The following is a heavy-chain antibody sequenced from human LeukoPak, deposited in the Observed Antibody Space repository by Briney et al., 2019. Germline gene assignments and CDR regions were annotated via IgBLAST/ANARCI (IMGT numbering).Heavy chain of an antibody. J-gene: IGHJ3*02. CDR3: ATITIFGVVTRGAFDI. D-gene: IGHD3-3*01. Sequence: KPSETLSLTCTVSGGSISSSSYYWGWIRQPPGKGLEWIGSIYYSGSTYYNPSLKSRVTISVDTSKNQFSLKLSSVTAADTAVYYCATITIFGVVTRGAFDIWGQGTMVTVSS. V-gene: IGHV4-39*01. CDR2: IYYSGST. CDR1: GGSISSSSYY.